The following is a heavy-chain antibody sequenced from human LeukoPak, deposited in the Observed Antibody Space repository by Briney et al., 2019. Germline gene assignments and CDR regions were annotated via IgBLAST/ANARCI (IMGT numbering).Heavy chain of an antibody. CDR1: GSSIRSGDYY. V-gene: IGHV4-30-4*01. Sequence: SQTLSLTCSVLGSSIRSGDYYWAWIRQSPGKGLEWIGYIDYSGTTRYNPSLESRLTISVDTSKHQFSLKLTSVTAADMAVYYCARDRRSVHDYWGQGTLVTVSS. CDR3: ARDRRSVHDY. D-gene: IGHD1-14*01. CDR2: IDYSGTT. J-gene: IGHJ4*02.